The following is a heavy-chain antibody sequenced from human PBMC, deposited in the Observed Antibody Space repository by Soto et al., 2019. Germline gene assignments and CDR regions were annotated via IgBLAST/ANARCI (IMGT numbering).Heavy chain of an antibody. CDR1: GGSISSGGYY. D-gene: IGHD3-16*02. V-gene: IGHV4-31*03. CDR3: ARARYDYVWGSYRYLRYYFDY. Sequence: SETLSLTCTVSGGSISSGGYYWSWIRQHPGKGLEWIGYIYYSGSTYYNPSLKSRVTISVDTSKNQFSLKLSSVTAADTAVYYCARARYDYVWGSYRYLRYYFDYWGQGTLVTVSS. CDR2: IYYSGST. J-gene: IGHJ4*02.